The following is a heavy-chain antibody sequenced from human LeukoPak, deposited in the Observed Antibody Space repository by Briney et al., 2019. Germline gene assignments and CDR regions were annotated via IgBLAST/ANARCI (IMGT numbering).Heavy chain of an antibody. D-gene: IGHD3-16*01. CDR2: ISTSGSTI. CDR3: ARVASRFFDY. J-gene: IGHJ4*02. V-gene: IGHV3-11*01. CDR1: GFTFSDYY. Sequence: GGSLRLSCAASGFTFSDYYMIWIRQAPGMGLEWVSYISTSGSTIYYADSVKGRFTISRDNAQKSLYLQMNSLRAEDTAVYYCARVASRFFDYWGQGTLVTVSS.